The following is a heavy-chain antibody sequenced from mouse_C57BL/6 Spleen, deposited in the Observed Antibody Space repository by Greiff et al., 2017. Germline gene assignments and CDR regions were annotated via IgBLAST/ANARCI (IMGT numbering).Heavy chain of an antibody. CDR1: GYTFTSYW. J-gene: IGHJ2*01. CDR2: IYPGSGST. Sequence: VKLQQPGAELVKPGASVKMSCKASGYTFTSYWITWVKQRPGQGLEWIGDIYPGSGSTNYNGKFKGKATLTADKSSSTAYMQLSSLTSEDSAVYFCARPQYGYWGQGTTLTVSS. D-gene: IGHD1-1*02. CDR3: ARPQYGY. V-gene: IGHV1-55*01.